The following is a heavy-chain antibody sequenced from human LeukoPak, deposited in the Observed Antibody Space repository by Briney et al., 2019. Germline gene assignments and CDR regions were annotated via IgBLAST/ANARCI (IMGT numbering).Heavy chain of an antibody. CDR1: GGSISSGRYY. CDR2: IYHSGST. Sequence: SETLSLTCTVSGGSISSGRYYWGWIRQPPGKGLEWIRSIYHSGSTYYNPLLKSRVTTSENTSKTQFSLKLSSVTAADTAVYYCSRQGGYCSSTSCYYDHYYYYMDVWGKGTTISVSS. CDR3: SRQGGYCSSTSCYYDHYYYYMDV. V-gene: IGHV4-39*01. J-gene: IGHJ6*03. D-gene: IGHD2-2*01.